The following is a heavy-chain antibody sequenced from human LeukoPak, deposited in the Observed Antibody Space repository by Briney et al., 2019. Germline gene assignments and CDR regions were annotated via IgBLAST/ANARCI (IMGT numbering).Heavy chain of an antibody. CDR2: ISYDGSNK. J-gene: IGHJ4*02. CDR1: GFTYSGYD. CDR3: AREAAHFDY. Sequence: PGRSLRLSCAASGFTYSGYDMHWVRQAPGKGLEWVALISYDGSNKYYADSVKGRFTIYRDNSKNTLFLQMNSLRVEDTAIYYCAREAAHFDYWGQGTLVTVSS. D-gene: IGHD6-6*01. V-gene: IGHV3-30-3*01.